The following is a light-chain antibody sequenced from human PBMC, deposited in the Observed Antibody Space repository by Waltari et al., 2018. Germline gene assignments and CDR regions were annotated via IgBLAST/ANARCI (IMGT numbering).Light chain of an antibody. CDR3: QHRRNWPPYT. CDR1: ESIGIY. Sequence: EIVLTQSPATLSVSPGERATLSCRASESIGIYLTWYQHKPGQAPRLLIYDASNRATGIPARFSGGGSGRDFTLTINSLEPEDFTVYYCQHRRNWPPYTFGQGTKLEIK. CDR2: DAS. J-gene: IGKJ2*01. V-gene: IGKV3-11*02.